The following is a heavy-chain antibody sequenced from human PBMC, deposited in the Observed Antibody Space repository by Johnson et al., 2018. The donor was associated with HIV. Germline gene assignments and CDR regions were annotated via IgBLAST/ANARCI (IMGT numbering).Heavy chain of an antibody. CDR3: AKRQGGGAFDI. Sequence: QVQLVESGGGLVKPGESLRLSCAASGFIFSDYYMSWFRQAPGKGLEWVSYISASGATIYHSDSVKGRFTISRDNAKNSLYLQMNSLRAEDTAVYYCAKRQGGGAFDIWGQGTTVTVSS. CDR2: ISASGATI. D-gene: IGHD2-15*01. V-gene: IGHV3-11*01. J-gene: IGHJ3*02. CDR1: GFIFSDYY.